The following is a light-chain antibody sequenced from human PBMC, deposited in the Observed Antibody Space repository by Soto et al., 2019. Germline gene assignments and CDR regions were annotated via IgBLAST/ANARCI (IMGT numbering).Light chain of an antibody. V-gene: IGLV2-23*03. CDR3: CSYAGSSTFAV. CDR2: EGS. Sequence: QSALTQPASVSGSPGQSITISCTGTNSDVGSYNLVSWYQQHPGKAPKLMIYEGSKRPSGVSNRFSGSKSGNTASLTISGLQAEDEADYYCCSYAGSSTFAVFGTGNKVTVL. CDR1: NSDVGSYNL. J-gene: IGLJ1*01.